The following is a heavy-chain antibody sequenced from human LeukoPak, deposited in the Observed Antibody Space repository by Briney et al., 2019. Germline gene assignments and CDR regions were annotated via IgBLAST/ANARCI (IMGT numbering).Heavy chain of an antibody. CDR2: SRRDGGT. CDR3: VRDQSLWALDI. D-gene: IGHD1-26*01. CDR1: GFTFSNFA. J-gene: IGHJ3*02. Sequence: PGGSLRLSCAASGFTFSNFAMSWVRQAPGTGLEWVSSSRRDGGTHYADSVKGRFTTSRDNAKNTLYLQMNSLRAEDTATYYCVRDQSLWALDIWGQGTTVTVSS. V-gene: IGHV3-23*01.